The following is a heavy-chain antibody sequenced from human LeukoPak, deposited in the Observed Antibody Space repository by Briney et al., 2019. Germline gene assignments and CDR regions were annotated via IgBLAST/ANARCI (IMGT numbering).Heavy chain of an antibody. V-gene: IGHV1-18*01. CDR3: ARDRGYSGYDSRFDY. CDR1: GYTFTSYG. CDR2: ISAYNGNT. J-gene: IGHJ4*02. D-gene: IGHD5-12*01. Sequence: ASVKVSCKASGYTFTSYGISWVRQAPGLGLEWMGWISAYNGNTNYAQKLQGRVTMTTDTSTSTAYMELRSLRSDDTAVYYCARDRGYSGYDSRFDYWGQGTLVTVSS.